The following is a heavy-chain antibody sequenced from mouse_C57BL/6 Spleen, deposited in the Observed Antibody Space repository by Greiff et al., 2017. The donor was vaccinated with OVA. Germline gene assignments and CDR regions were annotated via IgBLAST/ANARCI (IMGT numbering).Heavy chain of an antibody. D-gene: IGHD2-4*01. J-gene: IGHJ4*01. CDR3: ARDEYDGYAMDY. Sequence: EVQLQQSGPELVKPGASVKISCKASGYTFTDYYMNWVKQSHGKSLEWIGDINPNNGGTSYNQKVKGKATLTVDKSSSTAYMELRSLTSEDSAVNYCARDEYDGYAMDYWGQGTSVTVSS. CDR2: INPNNGGT. V-gene: IGHV1-26*01. CDR1: GYTFTDYY.